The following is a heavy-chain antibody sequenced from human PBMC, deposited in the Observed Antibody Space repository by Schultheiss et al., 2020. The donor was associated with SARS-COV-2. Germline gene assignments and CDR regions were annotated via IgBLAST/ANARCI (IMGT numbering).Heavy chain of an antibody. CDR1: GGSISSYY. CDR3: ARGGNSGDAFDI. CDR2: INHSGST. Sequence: SETLSLTCTVSGGSISSYYWSWIRQPAGKGLEWIGEINHSGSTNYNPSLKSRVTISVDTSKNQFSLKLSSVTAADTAVYYCARGGNSGDAFDIWGQGTMVTVSS. D-gene: IGHD4-23*01. J-gene: IGHJ3*02. V-gene: IGHV4-34*01.